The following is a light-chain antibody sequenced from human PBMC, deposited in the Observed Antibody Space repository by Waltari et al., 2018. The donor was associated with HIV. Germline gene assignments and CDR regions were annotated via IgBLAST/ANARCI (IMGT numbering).Light chain of an antibody. V-gene: IGKV3-11*01. Sequence: EIVLTQSPATLSLSPGERATLSCRASQSIGGYLAWYQQKPGQAPRLLIYEASNRATDIPARFSGSGSGTDFTLTIRSLEPEDFATYYCQRSSTWPPRITFGPGTTVDI. CDR1: QSIGGY. CDR3: QRSSTWPPRIT. CDR2: EAS. J-gene: IGKJ3*01.